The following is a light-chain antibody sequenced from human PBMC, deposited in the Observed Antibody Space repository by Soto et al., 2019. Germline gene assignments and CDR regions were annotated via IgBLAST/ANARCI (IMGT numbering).Light chain of an antibody. CDR3: QSYDSSLSGWV. V-gene: IGLV1-40*01. J-gene: IGLJ3*02. CDR1: SSNIGAGYD. CDR2: GNS. Sequence: QSVLTQPPSVSVAPGQRVTISCTGSSSNIGAGYDVHWYQQLPGTPPKLLIYGNSNRPSRVPDRFSGSKSGTSASLAITGLQAEYEADYYCQSYDSSLSGWVFGGGTKLTVL.